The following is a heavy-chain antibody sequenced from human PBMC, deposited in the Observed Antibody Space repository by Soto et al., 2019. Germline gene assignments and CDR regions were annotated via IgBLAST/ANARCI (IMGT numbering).Heavy chain of an antibody. CDR2: IYSGGST. J-gene: IGHJ3*02. Sequence: GGSLRLSCAASGFTVSSNYMSWVRQAPGKGLEWVSVIYSGGSTYYADSVEGRFTISRANSKNTLYLQMNSLRAEDTAVYYCARRSQFDILTGTDGKDAFDIWGQGTMVTVSS. V-gene: IGHV3-53*01. D-gene: IGHD3-9*01. CDR3: ARRSQFDILTGTDGKDAFDI. CDR1: GFTVSSNY.